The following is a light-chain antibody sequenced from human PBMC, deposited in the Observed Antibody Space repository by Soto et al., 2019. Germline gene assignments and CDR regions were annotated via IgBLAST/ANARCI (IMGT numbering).Light chain of an antibody. J-gene: IGLJ2*01. CDR2: EVS. Sequence: QSVLTQPASVSGSLGQSITISCTGTSSDVGAYNYVSWYQQQPGKAPKLMISEVSNRPPGVSNRFSGSKSGNTASLTISGLQAEDETDYYCSSYISTNHVVFGGGTQLTVL. CDR3: SSYISTNHVV. V-gene: IGLV2-14*01. CDR1: SSDVGAYNY.